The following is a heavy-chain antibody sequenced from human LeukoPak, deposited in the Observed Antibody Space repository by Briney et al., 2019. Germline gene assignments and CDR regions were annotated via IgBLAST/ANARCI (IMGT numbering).Heavy chain of an antibody. Sequence: SETLSLTCAVYGGSFSGYYWSWIRQPPGKGLEWIGEINHSGSTNYNPSLKSRVTISVDTSKNQFSLKLSSVTAADTAVYYCARGHHYCTNGVCYSPYFDYWGQGTLVTVSS. CDR1: GGSFSGYY. J-gene: IGHJ4*02. V-gene: IGHV4-34*01. CDR3: ARGHHYCTNGVCYSPYFDY. D-gene: IGHD2-8*01. CDR2: INHSGST.